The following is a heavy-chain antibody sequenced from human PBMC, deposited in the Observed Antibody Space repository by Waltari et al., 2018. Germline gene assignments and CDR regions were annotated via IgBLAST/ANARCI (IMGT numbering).Heavy chain of an antibody. CDR3: ARGGPSGGASPT. D-gene: IGHD3-16*01. J-gene: IGHJ5*02. Sequence: EVQLVESGGGLVEPGGSLRLSCAASGFTFSTYSMNWVRQAPGKGLEWVPSISSSGVYLYYADSVKGRFTISRDNAKASLYLQMSSMRADDTAVYYCARGGPSGGASPTWGQGTLVTVSS. CDR2: ISSSGVYL. CDR1: GFTFSTYS. V-gene: IGHV3-21*01.